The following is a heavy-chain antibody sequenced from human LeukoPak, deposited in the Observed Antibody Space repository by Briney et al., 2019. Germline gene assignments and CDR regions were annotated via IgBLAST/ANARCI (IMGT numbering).Heavy chain of an antibody. J-gene: IGHJ3*02. CDR1: GGSISSYY. D-gene: IGHD3-22*01. V-gene: IGHV4-59*08. CDR2: IYYSGST. Sequence: SETLSPTCTVSGGSISSYYWSWIRQPPGEGLEWIGYIYYSGSTNYNPSLKSRVTISVDTSKNQFSLKLSSVTAADTAVYYCARGRDYYDSSGYYSSDAFDIWGQGTMVTVSS. CDR3: ARGRDYYDSSGYYSSDAFDI.